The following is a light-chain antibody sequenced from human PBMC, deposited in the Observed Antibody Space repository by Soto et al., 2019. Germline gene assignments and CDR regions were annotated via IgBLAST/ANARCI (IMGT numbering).Light chain of an antibody. J-gene: IGKJ1*01. Sequence: AIQLTQSPSSLSASVGDRVTISCRASQDIRSDLCWYQQEPGKAPKMLIFAASNLQSGVPSRFSGNASGTTFTLTISSLQPEDVATYYCLQDNTYPWTFGQGTKVDIK. CDR3: LQDNTYPWT. V-gene: IGKV1-6*01. CDR1: QDIRSD. CDR2: AAS.